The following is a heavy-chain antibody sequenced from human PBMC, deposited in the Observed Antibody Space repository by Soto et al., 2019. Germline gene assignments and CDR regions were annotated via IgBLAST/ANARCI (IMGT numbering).Heavy chain of an antibody. CDR1: GGSISSYY. V-gene: IGHV4-59*01. Sequence: SETLSLTCTVSGGSISSYYWSWIRQPPGKGLEWIGYIYYSGSTNCNPSLKSRVTISVDTSKNQFSLKLSSVTAADTAVYYCARDHLAVAGYNSWFDPWGQGTLVTVSS. CDR2: IYYSGST. CDR3: ARDHLAVAGYNSWFDP. D-gene: IGHD6-19*01. J-gene: IGHJ5*02.